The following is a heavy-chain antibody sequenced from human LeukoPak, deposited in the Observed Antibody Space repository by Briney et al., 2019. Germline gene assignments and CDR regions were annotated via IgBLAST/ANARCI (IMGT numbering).Heavy chain of an antibody. J-gene: IGHJ2*01. CDR1: GDSISSGGYY. D-gene: IGHD6-13*01. V-gene: IGHV4-31*03. CDR2: IYYTGST. Sequence: SQTLSLTCSVSGDSISSGGYYWSWIRQHPGKGLEWIAYIYYTGSTYYNPSLKSRVTISVDTSKNQFSLKLSSVTAADTAVYYCARTYGSSGLGYFDLWGRGTLVTVSS. CDR3: ARTYGSSGLGYFDL.